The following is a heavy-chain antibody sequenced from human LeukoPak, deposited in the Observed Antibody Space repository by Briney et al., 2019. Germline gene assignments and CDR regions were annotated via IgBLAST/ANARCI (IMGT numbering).Heavy chain of an antibody. V-gene: IGHV4-34*01. CDR1: GGSFSGYY. CDR3: ARRYYDSNGYYRDDY. D-gene: IGHD3-22*01. Sequence: SETLSLTCAVYGGSFSGYYWSWIRQPPGKGLEWIGEINHSGSTNYNPSLKSRVTISVDTSKNQFSLRLSSVTAADTALYYCARRYYDSNGYYRDDYWGQGTLVTVSS. J-gene: IGHJ4*02. CDR2: INHSGST.